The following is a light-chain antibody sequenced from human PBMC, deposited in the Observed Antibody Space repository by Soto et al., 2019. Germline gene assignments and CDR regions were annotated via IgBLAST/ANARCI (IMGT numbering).Light chain of an antibody. J-gene: IGLJ2*01. Sequence: QSVLTQPPSVSGAPGQRVTISCTGSTSNIGAGYDVHWYQQLPGTAPKLLIYGNSNRPSGVPDRFSGSKAGTSASLAIPGLQAEDAADYYGQSYDSSLSGPVVFGGGTKLTVL. CDR3: QSYDSSLSGPVV. V-gene: IGLV1-40*01. CDR2: GNS. CDR1: TSNIGAGYD.